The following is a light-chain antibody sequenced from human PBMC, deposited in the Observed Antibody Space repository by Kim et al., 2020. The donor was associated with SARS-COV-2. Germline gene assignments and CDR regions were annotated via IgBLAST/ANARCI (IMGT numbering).Light chain of an antibody. Sequence: GDRVTITCRASRDIGHYLAWYQQKPGKVPKLLIYAASALQSGVPSRFSGSASGTDFALTISSLQPEDFATYYCQNYNDAPLTFGGGTKVEIK. J-gene: IGKJ4*01. CDR1: RDIGHY. CDR2: AAS. V-gene: IGKV1-27*01. CDR3: QNYNDAPLT.